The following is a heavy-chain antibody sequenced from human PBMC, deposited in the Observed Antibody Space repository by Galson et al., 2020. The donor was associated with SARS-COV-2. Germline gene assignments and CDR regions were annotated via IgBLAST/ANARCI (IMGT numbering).Heavy chain of an antibody. V-gene: IGHV1-69*13. CDR1: GGTFSSYA. D-gene: IGHD5-18*01. J-gene: IGHJ6*02. CDR3: ARGIGGYSYGYFYYYGMDV. Sequence: SVKVSCKASGGTFSSYAISWVRQAPGQGLEWMGGIIPIFGTANYAQKFQGRVTITADESTSTAYMELSRLRSEDTAVYYCARGIGGYSYGYFYYYGMDVWGQGTTVTVSS. CDR2: IIPIFGTA.